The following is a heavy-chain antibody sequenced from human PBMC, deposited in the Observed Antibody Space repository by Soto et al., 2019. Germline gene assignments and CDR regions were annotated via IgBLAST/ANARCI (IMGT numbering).Heavy chain of an antibody. V-gene: IGHV1-18*01. CDR3: ASGYCSSTSCYMGGYGMDV. Sequence: QVPLVQSGAEVKKPGASVKVSCKASGYTFTSYGISWVRQAPGQGLEWMGWISAYNGNTNYAQKLQGRVTMTTDTSTSTAYMELRSLRSDDTAVYYCASGYCSSTSCYMGGYGMDVWGQGTTVTVSS. J-gene: IGHJ6*02. CDR1: GYTFTSYG. CDR2: ISAYNGNT. D-gene: IGHD2-2*02.